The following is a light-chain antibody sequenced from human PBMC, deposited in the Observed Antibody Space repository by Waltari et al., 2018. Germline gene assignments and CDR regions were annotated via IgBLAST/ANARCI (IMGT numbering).Light chain of an antibody. CDR1: QDITKS. Sequence: DIHMTQSPSSLSAPVGDRVTITCQASQDITKSLNWFHQKAGKAPKVLIFDASNSQTGAPSRFSGSGSGTDFTFIISSLQPEDMGTYYCQQYHSVPLTFGGGTKVEIK. J-gene: IGKJ4*01. CDR3: QQYHSVPLT. CDR2: DAS. V-gene: IGKV1-33*01.